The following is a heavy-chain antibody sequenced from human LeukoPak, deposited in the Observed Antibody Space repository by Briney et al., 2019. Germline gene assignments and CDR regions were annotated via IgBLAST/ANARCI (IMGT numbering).Heavy chain of an antibody. CDR2: IIPIFGTA. Sequence: SVKVSCKASGGTFSSYAISWVRQAPGQGLEWMGRIIPIFGTANYAQKFQGRATITADKSTSTAYMELSSLRSEDTAVYYCAREYYYDSSGYFGINWFDPWGQGTLVTVSS. J-gene: IGHJ5*02. D-gene: IGHD3-22*01. CDR1: GGTFSSYA. CDR3: AREYYYDSSGYFGINWFDP. V-gene: IGHV1-69*06.